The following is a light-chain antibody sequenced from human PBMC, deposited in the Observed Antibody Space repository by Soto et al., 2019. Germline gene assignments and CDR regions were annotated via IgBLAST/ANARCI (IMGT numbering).Light chain of an antibody. CDR2: QAS. CDR1: QSISAW. J-gene: IGKJ1*01. CDR3: QQYNSSPWT. Sequence: DIQMTQSPSSLSASVGDRVTITCRASQSISAWVAWYQQKAGKAPKLLIYQASLLESGVPSRFSGSGSGTEFTLTISSLQPDDLATYYCQQYNSSPWTFGQGTKVDVK. V-gene: IGKV1-5*03.